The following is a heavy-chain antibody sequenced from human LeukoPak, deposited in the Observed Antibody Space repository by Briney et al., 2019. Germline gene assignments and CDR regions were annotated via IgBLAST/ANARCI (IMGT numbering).Heavy chain of an antibody. CDR1: GFTFSSYG. CDR2: IRYDGSNK. CDR3: AKDGDFWSGASAHYYYYMDV. D-gene: IGHD3-3*01. V-gene: IGHV3-30*02. Sequence: GGSLRLSCAASGFTFSSYGMHWVRQAPGKGLEWVAFIRYDGSNKYYADSVKGRFTISRDNSKNTLYLQMNSLRAEDTAVYYCAKDGDFWSGASAHYYYYMDVWGKGTTVTVSS. J-gene: IGHJ6*03.